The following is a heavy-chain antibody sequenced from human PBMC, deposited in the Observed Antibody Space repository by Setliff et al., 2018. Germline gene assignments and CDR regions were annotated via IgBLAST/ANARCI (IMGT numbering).Heavy chain of an antibody. CDR1: GFTFSSYR. Sequence: SLRLSCAASGFTFSSYRMHWVRQAPGKGLEWVAFIRSNSFGGTTEYAASVKDRFTFSRDDFASVAYLQMDSLKTDDTAIYYCARVDDYIWGTFHSMDYWGQGTLVTVSS. V-gene: IGHV3-49*02. CDR2: IRSNSFGGTT. CDR3: ARVDDYIWGTFHSMDY. J-gene: IGHJ4*02. D-gene: IGHD3-16*01.